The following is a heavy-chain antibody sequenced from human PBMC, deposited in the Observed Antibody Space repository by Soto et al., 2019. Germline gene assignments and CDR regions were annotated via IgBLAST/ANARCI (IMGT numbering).Heavy chain of an antibody. J-gene: IGHJ6*02. Sequence: SETLSLTCTVSGGSISSGGYYWSWIRQHPGKGLEWIGYIYYSGSTYYNPSLKSRVTISVDTSKNQFSLKLSSVTAADTAVYYCARGGIVVVPAARYYYYYGMVVWGQGTTVTVSS. CDR3: ARGGIVVVPAARYYYYYGMVV. D-gene: IGHD2-2*01. V-gene: IGHV4-31*03. CDR1: GGSISSGGYY. CDR2: IYYSGST.